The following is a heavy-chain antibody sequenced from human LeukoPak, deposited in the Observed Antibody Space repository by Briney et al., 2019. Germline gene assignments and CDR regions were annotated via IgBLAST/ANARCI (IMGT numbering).Heavy chain of an antibody. J-gene: IGHJ3*02. CDR3: ARSSGGSCCAFDI. CDR1: GYSFTSYW. Sequence: GESLKISCKGSGYSFTSYWIGWVRQMPGKGLEGMGIIYPGDSDTRYSPSFQGQATISADKSISTAYLQWSSLTASDTAMYYCARSSGGSCCAFDIWGQGTMVTVS. V-gene: IGHV5-51*01. D-gene: IGHD2-15*01. CDR2: IYPGDSDT.